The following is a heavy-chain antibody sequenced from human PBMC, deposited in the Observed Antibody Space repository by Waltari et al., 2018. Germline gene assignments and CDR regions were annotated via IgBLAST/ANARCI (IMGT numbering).Heavy chain of an antibody. V-gene: IGHV1-2*06. CDR3: ARGPSAGHDY. Sequence: QVQLVQSGAEVKKPGASVKVSCKASGYTFTGYYMHWVRQAPGQGLEWMGRLNPNGGGTNDAQKFQGRVTMTRDTSISTAYMELSRLRSDDTAGYYCARGPSAGHDYWGQGTLVTVSS. CDR2: LNPNGGGT. J-gene: IGHJ4*02. D-gene: IGHD6-13*01. CDR1: GYTFTGYY.